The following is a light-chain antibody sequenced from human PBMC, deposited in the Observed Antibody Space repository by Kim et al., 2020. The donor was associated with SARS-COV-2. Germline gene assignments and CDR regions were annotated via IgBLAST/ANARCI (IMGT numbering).Light chain of an antibody. CDR2: AAS. CDR3: QQFGRSPYT. J-gene: IGKJ2*01. V-gene: IGKV3-20*01. CDR1: QSVSSSY. Sequence: EIVLTQSPGTLSLSPGERATLSCRASQSVSSSYLAWYQQKPGQAPRLLIYAASSRATGIPDRFSGSGSGTDFTLTISRLEPEDSAVYSCQQFGRSPYTFGQGTKLEI.